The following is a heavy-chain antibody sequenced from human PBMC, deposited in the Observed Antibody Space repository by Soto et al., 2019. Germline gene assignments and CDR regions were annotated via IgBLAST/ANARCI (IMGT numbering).Heavy chain of an antibody. CDR3: ARRYGYSFDY. V-gene: IGHV4-59*08. Sequence: QVQLQESGPGLVKPSETLSLTCTVSGGSISSYYWSWIRQPPGKGLEWIGYIYYSGTTNYNPSLKRRVPISVDTSKNQLSLKLSSVTAADTAVYYCARRYGYSFDYWGQGTLVTVSS. CDR2: IYYSGTT. D-gene: IGHD5-18*01. CDR1: GGSISSYY. J-gene: IGHJ4*02.